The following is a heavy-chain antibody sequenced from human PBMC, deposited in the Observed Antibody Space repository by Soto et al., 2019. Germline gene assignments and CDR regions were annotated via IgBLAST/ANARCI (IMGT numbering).Heavy chain of an antibody. CDR2: LYYGGST. CDR3: ARRIAAAGTYYYGMEV. V-gene: IGHV4-39*01. D-gene: IGHD6-13*01. Sequence: SETLSLTCTVSGGSISSSSYYWGWIRQPPGKGLEWIGTLYYGGSTFYNPSLKSRVTISVDTSKNQFSLKLSSVTAADTAVYYCARRIAAAGTYYYGMEVWGQGATVTVSS. CDR1: GGSISSSSYY. J-gene: IGHJ6*02.